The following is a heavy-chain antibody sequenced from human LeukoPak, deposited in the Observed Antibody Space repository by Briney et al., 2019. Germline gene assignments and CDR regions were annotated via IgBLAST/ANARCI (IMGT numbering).Heavy chain of an antibody. CDR1: GYTFTGYY. Sequence: ASVKVSCKASGYTFTGYYMHWVRQAPGQGLEWMGWINPNSGGTNYAQKFQGRVTMTRDTSISTAYMELSRLRSDDTAVYYCARYPLKWLAYYFDYWDQGTLVTVSS. D-gene: IGHD6-19*01. CDR3: ARYPLKWLAYYFDY. CDR2: INPNSGGT. J-gene: IGHJ4*02. V-gene: IGHV1-2*02.